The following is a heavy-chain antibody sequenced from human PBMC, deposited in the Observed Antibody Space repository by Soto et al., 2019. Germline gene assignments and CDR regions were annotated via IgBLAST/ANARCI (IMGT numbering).Heavy chain of an antibody. V-gene: IGHV3-23*01. CDR2: ISGSGDNT. D-gene: IGHD2-15*01. CDR3: AKNLDGSCYSGLGY. CDR1: GFTFSSYA. Sequence: EVQLLESGGGLVQPGGSLRLSCAAPGFTFSSYALSWVRQAPGKGLEWVSAISGSGDNTYYADSVKGRFTISRDTSKNTLYLQMNSLRAEDTAVYYCAKNLDGSCYSGLGYWGQGTLVTVSS. J-gene: IGHJ4*02.